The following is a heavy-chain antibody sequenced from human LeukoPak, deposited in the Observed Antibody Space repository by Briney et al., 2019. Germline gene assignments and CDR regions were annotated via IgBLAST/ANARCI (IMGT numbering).Heavy chain of an antibody. CDR1: GFPFSSYW. CDR3: ARDPEDYDFWSDYFDY. V-gene: IGHV3-7*01. Sequence: GGSLRLSCVASGFPFSSYWMTWVRQAPGKGLEWVANIKQDGSKKSYVDSVKGRFTISRDNAKNTLYLQMNSLRAEDTAVYYCARDPEDYDFWSDYFDYWGQGTLVTVSS. D-gene: IGHD3-3*01. CDR2: IKQDGSKK. J-gene: IGHJ4*02.